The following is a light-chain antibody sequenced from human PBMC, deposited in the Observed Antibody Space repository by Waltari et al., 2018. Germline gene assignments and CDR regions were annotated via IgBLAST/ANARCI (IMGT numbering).Light chain of an antibody. CDR1: ICYMGGYNF. CDR3: TSYRRGSTLSV. Sequence: QSALTQPASVSGSPGQSITISCTGIICYMGGYNFVSWYQQHPGKAPNPLIYEVSNRPSGVSYRFSASKSGNTASLTISGLQAEDEADYYCTSYRRGSTLSVFGTGTEVTVL. V-gene: IGLV2-14*01. CDR2: EVS. J-gene: IGLJ1*01.